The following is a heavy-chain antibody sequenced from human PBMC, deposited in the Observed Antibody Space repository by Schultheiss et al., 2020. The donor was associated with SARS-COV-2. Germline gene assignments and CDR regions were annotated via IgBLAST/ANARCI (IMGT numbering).Heavy chain of an antibody. CDR1: GFTFSSYG. Sequence: GSLRLSCAASGFTFSSYGMHWVRQAPGKGLEWVAVIWYDGSNKYYADSVKGRFTISRDNSKNTVYLQMNSLRAEDTAVYYCARRGIVGTTTFNILDYWGQGTLVTVSS. V-gene: IGHV3-33*01. D-gene: IGHD1-26*01. CDR3: ARRGIVGTTTFNILDY. J-gene: IGHJ4*02. CDR2: IWYDGSNK.